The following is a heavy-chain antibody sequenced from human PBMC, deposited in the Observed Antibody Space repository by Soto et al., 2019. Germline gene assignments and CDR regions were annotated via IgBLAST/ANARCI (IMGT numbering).Heavy chain of an antibody. CDR2: IVIGSGNT. J-gene: IGHJ4*02. V-gene: IGHV1-58*01. CDR3: AAVKYYYDSSGYWSFDY. Sequence: SVKVSCKASGFTFTSSAVQWVRQARGQRPERIGWIVIGSGNTNYAQKFQERVTITRDMSTSTAYMELSSLRSEDTAVYYCAAVKYYYDSSGYWSFDYWGQGTLVTVSS. D-gene: IGHD3-22*01. CDR1: GFTFTSSA.